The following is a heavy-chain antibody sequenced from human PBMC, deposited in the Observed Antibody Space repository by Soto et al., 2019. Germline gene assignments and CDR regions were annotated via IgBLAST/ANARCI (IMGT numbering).Heavy chain of an antibody. CDR1: GFTFSSYS. V-gene: IGHV3-48*01. D-gene: IGHD3-22*01. J-gene: IGHJ4*02. CDR3: ARDLAPATNYYDSPDY. Sequence: PGVPLRVSCAASGFTFSSYSSSWVRQAQGKGLEWVSYISSSSSTIYYADSVKGRFTISRDNAKNSQYLQMNSLRAEDTAVYYCARDLAPATNYYDSPDYWGQGTLVTVSS. CDR2: ISSSSSTI.